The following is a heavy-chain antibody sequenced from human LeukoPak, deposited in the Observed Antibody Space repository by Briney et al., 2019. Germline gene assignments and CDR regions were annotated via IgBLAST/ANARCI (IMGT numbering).Heavy chain of an antibody. CDR3: ARDLHYYVAIDV. CDR2: IGSDNKP. D-gene: IGHD3-10*02. CDR1: GFTFSAYG. J-gene: IGHJ6*02. V-gene: IGHV3-23*01. Sequence: PGGTLRLSCEASGFTFSAYGMSWVRQGPGKGLEWVSSIGSDNKPHYSESVKGRFAISRDNSKNTLFLQLHNLSVEDTALYYCARDLHYYVAIDVWGQGTTVTVSS.